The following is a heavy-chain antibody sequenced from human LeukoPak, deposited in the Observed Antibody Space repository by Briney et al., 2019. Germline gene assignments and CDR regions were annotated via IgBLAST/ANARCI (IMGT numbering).Heavy chain of an antibody. J-gene: IGHJ4*02. CDR3: AKDLMFGPDY. CDR1: GFTFSSYG. D-gene: IGHD3-3*02. Sequence: GGSLRLSCAASGFTFSSYGMHWVRQAPGKGLEWVTFIRYDGNPTYSADSVKGRFTISRDNSKNTVYIQMNSLRAEDTAVYYCAKDLMFGPDYWGQGTLVSVS. V-gene: IGHV3-30*02. CDR2: IRYDGNPT.